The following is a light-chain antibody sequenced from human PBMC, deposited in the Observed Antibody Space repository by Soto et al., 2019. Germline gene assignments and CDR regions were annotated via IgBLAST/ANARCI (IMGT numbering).Light chain of an antibody. CDR2: GAS. J-gene: IGKJ2*01. V-gene: IGKV3-15*01. CDR1: QSVSSD. Sequence: EIVMTQSPATLSVSPGERVTLSCRASQSVSSDLAWYQHKPGQAPRRLIYGASTRATTTPARFSGSGSGTEFSLSISSLQSEDFAVYSCLQYNDWPPKQYTFGQGTKLEIK. CDR3: LQYNDWPPKQYT.